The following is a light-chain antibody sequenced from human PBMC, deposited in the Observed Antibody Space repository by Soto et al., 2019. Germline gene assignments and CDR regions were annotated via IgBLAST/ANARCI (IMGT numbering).Light chain of an antibody. Sequence: QSALTQPASVSGSPGQSITISCTGTSSDVGVYDYVSWYQQHPGKAPKLIISEVTNRPSGVSDRFSGSKSGNTASQTISGLQADDEADYYCSSYTTSTTWVFGGGTKVTVL. CDR1: SSDVGVYDY. CDR3: SSYTTSTTWV. J-gene: IGLJ3*02. CDR2: EVT. V-gene: IGLV2-14*01.